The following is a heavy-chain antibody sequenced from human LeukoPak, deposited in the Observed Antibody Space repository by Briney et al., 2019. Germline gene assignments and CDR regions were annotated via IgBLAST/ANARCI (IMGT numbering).Heavy chain of an antibody. CDR3: ARSSCMDSGSYYVAFDI. CDR1: GGSFSGYY. CDR2: IYYSGST. V-gene: IGHV4-34*09. Sequence: PSETLSLTCAVYGGSFSGYYWSWIRQPPGKGLEWIGYIYYSGSTYYNPSLKSRVTISVDTSKNQFSLKLSSVTAADTAVYYCARSSCMDSGSYYVAFDIWGQGTMVTVSS. J-gene: IGHJ3*02. D-gene: IGHD1-26*01.